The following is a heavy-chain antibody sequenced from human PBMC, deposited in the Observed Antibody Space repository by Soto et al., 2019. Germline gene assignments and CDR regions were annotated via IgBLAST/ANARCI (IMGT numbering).Heavy chain of an antibody. D-gene: IGHD4-17*01. CDR3: AKDRTVTTDNWFDPRPSWFDP. CDR2: ISYDGSNK. Sequence: GGSLRLSCAASGFTFSSYGMHWVRQAPGKGLEWVAVISYDGSNKYYADSVKGRFTISRDNSKNTLYLQMNSLRAEDTAVYYCAKDRTVTTDNWFDPRPSWFDPWGQGTLVTVSS. V-gene: IGHV3-30*18. J-gene: IGHJ5*02. CDR1: GFTFSSYG.